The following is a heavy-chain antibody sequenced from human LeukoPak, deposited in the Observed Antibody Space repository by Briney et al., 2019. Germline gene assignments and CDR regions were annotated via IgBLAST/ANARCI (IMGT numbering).Heavy chain of an antibody. V-gene: IGHV5-51*01. D-gene: IGHD1-26*01. CDR3: ARRGGMRGSYSETYYFDY. J-gene: IGHJ4*02. CDR2: IYPGDSDT. Sequence: GESLKISCKGSGYSFTSYWIGWVRQMPGKGLERMGIIYPGDSDTRYSPSFQGQVTISADKSISTAYLQWSSLKASDTAMYYCARRGGMRGSYSETYYFDYWGQGTLVTVSS. CDR1: GYSFTSYW.